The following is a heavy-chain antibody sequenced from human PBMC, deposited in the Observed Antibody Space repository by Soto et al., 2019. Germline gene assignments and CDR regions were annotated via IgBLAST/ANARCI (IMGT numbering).Heavy chain of an antibody. Sequence: GASVKVSCKASGYTFTGYYMHWVRQAPGQGLEWMGWINPNSGGTNYAQKFQGWVTMTRDTSISTAYMELSRLRSDDTAVYYCARAAGPVHGSSSGYYYYYGMDVWGQGTTVTVSS. CDR1: GYTFTGYY. CDR3: ARAAGPVHGSSSGYYYYYGMDV. J-gene: IGHJ6*02. D-gene: IGHD6-6*01. CDR2: INPNSGGT. V-gene: IGHV1-2*04.